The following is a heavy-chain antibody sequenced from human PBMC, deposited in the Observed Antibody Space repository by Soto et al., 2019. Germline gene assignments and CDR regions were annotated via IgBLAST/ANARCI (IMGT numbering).Heavy chain of an antibody. J-gene: IGHJ6*02. Sequence: GVSLRLPCAASGITFSSDGMHWVRQSPGKGLEWVAVISYDGSNKYYADSVKGRFTISRDNSKNTLYLQMNSLRAEDTAVYYCAKDRGDYVWGSYRHTPLYYYYGMDVWGQGTTVTVSS. V-gene: IGHV3-30*18. CDR3: AKDRGDYVWGSYRHTPLYYYYGMDV. CDR1: GITFSSDG. D-gene: IGHD3-16*02. CDR2: ISYDGSNK.